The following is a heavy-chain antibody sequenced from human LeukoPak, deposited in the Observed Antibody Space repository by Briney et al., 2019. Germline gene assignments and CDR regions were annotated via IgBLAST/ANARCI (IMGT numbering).Heavy chain of an antibody. CDR1: GFKFDDYG. CDR3: AKAATPAAISMTRAFDI. Sequence: GGSLRLSCAASGFKFDDYGMSWVRQVPGKGLEWVSGINWNGGSRGYADSVKGRFTISRDNAKNSLYLQMNSLRAEDMALYYCAKAATPAAISMTRAFDIWGQGTMVTVSS. J-gene: IGHJ3*02. V-gene: IGHV3-20*04. CDR2: INWNGGSR. D-gene: IGHD2-2*02.